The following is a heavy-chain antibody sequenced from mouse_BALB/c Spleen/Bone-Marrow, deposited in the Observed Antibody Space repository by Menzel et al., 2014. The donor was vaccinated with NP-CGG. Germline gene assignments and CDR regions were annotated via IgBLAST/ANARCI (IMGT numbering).Heavy chain of an antibody. CDR2: IYPGNSDT. CDR3: TLAYFGQGDWFFDV. V-gene: IGHV1-5*01. D-gene: IGHD2-10*01. CDR1: DYTFTSYR. J-gene: IGHJ1*01. Sequence: EVQRVESGTVLARPGASVEMSCKASDYTFTSYRMHWLKQRPGQGLEWIGAIYPGNSDTSYNQKFKGKAELTAVTSTSTAYMDLSSLTNEDSAVYYCTLAYFGQGDWFFDVWGAGTTVTVSS.